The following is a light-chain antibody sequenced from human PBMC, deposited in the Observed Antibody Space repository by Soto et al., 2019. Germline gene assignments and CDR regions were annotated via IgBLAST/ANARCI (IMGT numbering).Light chain of an antibody. CDR2: DAS. CDR1: QSGTSSY. V-gene: IGKV3-20*01. CDR3: QVDGNPPS. J-gene: IGKJ1*01. Sequence: ELVLTQSPGTLSLSPGERATLSCRSSQSGTSSYLAWYQQKPGQAPKLLIYDASSRATGIPDRFSGSGSGTDFTLTISGLEPEYFAVFYGQVDGNPPSFGRRTKVDIK.